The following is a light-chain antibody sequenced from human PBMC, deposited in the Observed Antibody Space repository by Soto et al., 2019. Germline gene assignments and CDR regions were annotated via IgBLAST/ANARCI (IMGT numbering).Light chain of an antibody. CDR3: SSYTTSMIRL. Sequence: QSALTQPASVSGSPGQSITISCAGTSSDIGAYNYVSWYQQHPGKAPKVMIYDVSNRPSGVCNRFSGSKSGNTASLTISGLQTEDEADYYGSSYTTSMIRLFGGGTKLTVL. V-gene: IGLV2-14*01. J-gene: IGLJ2*01. CDR1: SSDIGAYNY. CDR2: DVS.